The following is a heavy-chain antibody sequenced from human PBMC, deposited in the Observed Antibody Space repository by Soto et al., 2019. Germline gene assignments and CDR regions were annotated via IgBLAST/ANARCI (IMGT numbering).Heavy chain of an antibody. CDR3: ARRLKQWLAAFDI. J-gene: IGHJ3*02. D-gene: IGHD6-19*01. CDR2: IYYSGST. CDR1: GGSIGSYY. V-gene: IGHV4-59*08. Sequence: SETLSLTCTVSGGSIGSYYWSWIRQPPGKGLEWIGYIYYSGSTNYNPSLKSRVTISVDTSKNQFSLKLSSVTAADTAVYYCARRLKQWLAAFDIWGQGTMVSVSS.